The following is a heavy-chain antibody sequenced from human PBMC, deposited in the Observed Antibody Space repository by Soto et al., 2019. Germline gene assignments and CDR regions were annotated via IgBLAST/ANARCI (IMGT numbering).Heavy chain of an antibody. V-gene: IGHV1-3*01. CDR3: ARDRGRRFLEWQGRGNWFVP. CDR1: GYTFTSYA. J-gene: IGHJ5*02. D-gene: IGHD3-3*01. Sequence: ASVKVSCKASGYTFTSYAMHWVRQAPGQRLEWMGWINAGNGNTKYSQKFQGRVTITRDTSASTAYMELSSLRAEDTAVYYCARDRGRRFLEWQGRGNWFVPWGQGTLVTVSS. CDR2: INAGNGNT.